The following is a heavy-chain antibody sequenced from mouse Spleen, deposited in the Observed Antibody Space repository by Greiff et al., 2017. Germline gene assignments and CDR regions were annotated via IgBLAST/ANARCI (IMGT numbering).Heavy chain of an antibody. CDR1: GYTFTSYY. D-gene: IGHD2-14*01. CDR3: TRSKVRGYAMDY. Sequence: QVQLQQSGAELVKPGASVKLSCKASGYTFTSYYMYWVKQRPGQGLEWIGEINPSNGGTNFNEKFKSKATLTVDKSSSTAYMQLSSLTSEDSAVYYCTRSKVRGYAMDYWGQGTSVTVSS. J-gene: IGHJ4*01. V-gene: IGHV1S81*02. CDR2: INPSNGGT.